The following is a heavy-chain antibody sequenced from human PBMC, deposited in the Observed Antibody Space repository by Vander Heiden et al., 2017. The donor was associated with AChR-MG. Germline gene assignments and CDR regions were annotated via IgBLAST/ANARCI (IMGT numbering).Heavy chain of an antibody. CDR2: IIPIFGTA. D-gene: IGHD6-6*01. J-gene: IGHJ4*02. CDR1: GGTFSSYA. V-gene: IGHV1-69*01. CDR3: ARDEYSSFFDY. Sequence: QVQLVQSGAEVQKPGSSLKFSCKASGGTFSSYAIGWVRQASGQGLEWMGGIIPIFGTANYAPKFQGRVTITADESTSTAYMELSSLRSEDTAVYYCARDEYSSFFDYWGQGTLVTVSS.